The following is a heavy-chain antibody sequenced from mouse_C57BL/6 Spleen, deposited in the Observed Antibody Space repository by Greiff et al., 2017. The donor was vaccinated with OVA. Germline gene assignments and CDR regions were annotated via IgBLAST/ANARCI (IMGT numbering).Heavy chain of an antibody. CDR3: ARDNYGLYYFDY. Sequence: EVKLVESGPGLVKPSQSLSLTCSVTGYSITSGYYWNWIRQFPGNKLEWMGYISYDGSNNYNPSLKNRISITRDTSKNQFFLKLNSVTTEDTATYYCARDNYGLYYFDYWGQGTTLTVSS. CDR1: GYSITSGYY. CDR2: ISYDGSN. V-gene: IGHV3-6*01. J-gene: IGHJ2*01. D-gene: IGHD1-2*01.